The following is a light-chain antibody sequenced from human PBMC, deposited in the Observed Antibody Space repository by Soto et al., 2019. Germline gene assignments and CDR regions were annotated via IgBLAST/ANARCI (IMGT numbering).Light chain of an antibody. CDR1: QGISDY. V-gene: IGKV1-9*01. J-gene: IGKJ4*01. Sequence: DIQLTQSPSFLSASVGDRVTISCRASQGISDYLAWYQQKPGKAPKLLIYGASTLQTGVPSRFSGSASGTEFTLTISSLQPEDFATYFCQQFNAYPLTFGGGTKLEIK. CDR2: GAS. CDR3: QQFNAYPLT.